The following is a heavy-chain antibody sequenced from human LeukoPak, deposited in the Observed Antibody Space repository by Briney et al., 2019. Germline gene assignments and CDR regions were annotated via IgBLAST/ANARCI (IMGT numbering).Heavy chain of an antibody. J-gene: IGHJ5*02. CDR3: AKDHESDGYPCLDR. CDR1: GFTFSSYG. CDR2: IRYDGSNK. D-gene: IGHD2-21*01. Sequence: GGSLRLSCAASGFTFSSYGMHWVRQAPGKGLEWVAFIRYDGSNKYYADPVRGRFTISRDNSRNTLDLQMSSPRAEDTAIYYCAKDHESDGYPCLDRWGLGTLVTVSS. V-gene: IGHV3-30*02.